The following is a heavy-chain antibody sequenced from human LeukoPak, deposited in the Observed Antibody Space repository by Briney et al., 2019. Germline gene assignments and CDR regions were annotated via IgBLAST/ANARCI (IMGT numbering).Heavy chain of an antibody. J-gene: IGHJ6*03. V-gene: IGHV4-59*01. CDR1: GGSISSYY. CDR2: IYYSGST. CDR3: ARSILLYDHYMDV. Sequence: SETLSLTCTVSGGSISSYYWSWIRQPPGKGLEWIGYIYYSGSTNYNPSLKSRVTISVDTSKNQFSLKLSSVTAADTAVYYCARSILLYDHYMDVWGKGTTVTVSS. D-gene: IGHD2-2*02.